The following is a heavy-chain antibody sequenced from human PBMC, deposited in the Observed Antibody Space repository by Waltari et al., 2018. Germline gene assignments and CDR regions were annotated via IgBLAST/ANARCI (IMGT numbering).Heavy chain of an antibody. CDR3: TRDAAGGIDF. CDR1: GDSITSGSYH. Sequence: QVQLQESGPGLVKPSQTLSLICSVSGDSITSGSYHWSWIRQPAGEGLEFIGRIYKYGNTIYNPSLKCRVTISMDTSKNQFSLRLESVTATDTAVYYCTRDAAGGIDFWGQGTLVTVSS. D-gene: IGHD6-25*01. CDR2: IYKYGNT. V-gene: IGHV4-61*02. J-gene: IGHJ4*02.